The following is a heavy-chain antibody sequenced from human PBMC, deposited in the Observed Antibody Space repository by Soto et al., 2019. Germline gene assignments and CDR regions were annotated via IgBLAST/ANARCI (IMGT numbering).Heavy chain of an antibody. CDR2: LSGGGANT. D-gene: IGHD1-20*01. Sequence: GGSLRLSCVASGFSFSTYSMAWVRQAAGKGPQWVSGLSGGGANTFYIDSVRGRFTISVDNSKNTVYLQMDSLRAEDTAVYYCARAGYNWNRGFWEGPTNWFDPWGQGTLVTVSS. CDR3: ARAGYNWNRGFWEGPTNWFDP. CDR1: GFSFSTYS. J-gene: IGHJ5*02. V-gene: IGHV3-23*01.